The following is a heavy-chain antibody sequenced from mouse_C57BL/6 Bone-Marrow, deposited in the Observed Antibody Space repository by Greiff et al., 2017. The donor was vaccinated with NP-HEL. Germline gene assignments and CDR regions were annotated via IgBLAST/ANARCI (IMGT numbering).Heavy chain of an antibody. Sequence: EVQLQQSGGDLVKPGGSLKLSCAASGFTFSSYGMSWVRQTPDKRLEWVATISSGGSYTYYPDSVKGRFTISRDNAKNTLYLQMSSLKSEDTAMYYCASIYYDYDEGFAYWGQGTLSLSLQ. CDR1: GFTFSSYG. CDR2: ISSGGSYT. J-gene: IGHJ3*01. CDR3: ASIYYDYDEGFAY. D-gene: IGHD2-4*01. V-gene: IGHV5-6*01.